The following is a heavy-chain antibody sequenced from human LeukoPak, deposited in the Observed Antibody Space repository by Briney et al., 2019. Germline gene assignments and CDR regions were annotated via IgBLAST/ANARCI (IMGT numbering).Heavy chain of an antibody. J-gene: IGHJ4*02. CDR2: IDTSDSYT. Sequence: GESLKISCKGSGSSFTSYWISWVRQMPGKGLEWMGRIDTSDSYTNYSPSFQGHVTISADKSISTAYLQWSSLKASDTAMYYCARRRYDILTGYYYFDYWGQGTLVTVSS. V-gene: IGHV5-10-1*01. CDR3: ARRRYDILTGYYYFDY. D-gene: IGHD3-9*01. CDR1: GSSFTSYW.